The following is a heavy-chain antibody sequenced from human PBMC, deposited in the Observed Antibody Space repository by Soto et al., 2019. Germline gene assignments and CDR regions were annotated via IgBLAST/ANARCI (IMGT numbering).Heavy chain of an antibody. CDR1: GYTFTNYG. J-gene: IGHJ6*02. Sequence: GASVKGSCQASGYTFTNYGFSWVRQAPGQGLERMGWISGYNGNTKYAEKFQGRVTMTTDTSTSTAHMELRSLRSDDTAVYYCARGSSAWGSGWYPYYGMDVWGQGTKVTVSS. D-gene: IGHD6-19*01. CDR3: ARGSSAWGSGWYPYYGMDV. V-gene: IGHV1-18*01. CDR2: ISGYNGNT.